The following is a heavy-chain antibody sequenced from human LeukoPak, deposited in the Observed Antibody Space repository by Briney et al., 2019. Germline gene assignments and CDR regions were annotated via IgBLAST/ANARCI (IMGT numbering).Heavy chain of an antibody. CDR2: IYHSGST. CDR3: ARGSRYYGSGSYYPWFDP. Sequence: SGTLSLTCAVSGGSISSSNWWSWVRQPPGKGLEWIGEIYHSGSTNYNPSLKSRVTISVDKSKNQFSLKLSSVTAADTAVYYCARGSRYYGSGSYYPWFDPWGQGTLVTVSS. J-gene: IGHJ5*02. D-gene: IGHD3-10*01. V-gene: IGHV4-4*02. CDR1: GGSISSSNW.